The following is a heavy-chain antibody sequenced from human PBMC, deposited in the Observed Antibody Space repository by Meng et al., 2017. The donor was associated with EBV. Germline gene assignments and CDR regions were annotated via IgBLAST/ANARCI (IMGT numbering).Heavy chain of an antibody. J-gene: IGHJ3*02. CDR1: GFTFSSYW. V-gene: IGHV3-74*01. Sequence: EVPLVESGGGLVQPGGSLRLSCAASGFTFSSYWMHWVRQAPGQGLVWVSHINRDGSSTTYADSVKGRFAISRDNAKNTLYLQMNSLRAEDTAVYYCARDFGGSERGAFDIWGQGTMVTVSS. D-gene: IGHD2-15*01. CDR2: INRDGSST. CDR3: ARDFGGSERGAFDI.